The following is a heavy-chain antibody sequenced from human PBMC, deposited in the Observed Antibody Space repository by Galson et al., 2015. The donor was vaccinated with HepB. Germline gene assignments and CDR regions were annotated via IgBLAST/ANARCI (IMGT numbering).Heavy chain of an antibody. CDR1: GFTFSGSA. Sequence: LRLSCAASGFTFSGSAIHWVRQTSGKGLEWVGRIRSKASNYATAYSASVKGRFTIFRDDSKNTAYLHMKSLKTEDTAVYYCIRMADLSGYSSSWGQGTLVTVSS. CDR3: IRMADLSGYSSS. D-gene: IGHD6-13*01. CDR2: IRSKASNYAT. J-gene: IGHJ4*02. V-gene: IGHV3-73*01.